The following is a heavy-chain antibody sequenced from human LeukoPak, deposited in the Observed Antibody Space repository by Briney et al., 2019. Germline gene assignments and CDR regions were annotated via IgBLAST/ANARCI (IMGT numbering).Heavy chain of an antibody. CDR3: AREEYSSGWYWYYGMDV. D-gene: IGHD6-19*01. CDR1: GYTFTGYY. J-gene: IGHJ6*02. CDR2: INPNSGGT. Sequence: ASVKVSCKASGYTFTGYYMHWVRQAPGQRLEWMGWINPNSGGTNYAQKFQGRVTMTRDTSISTAYMELSRLRSDDTAVYYCAREEYSSGWYWYYGMDVWGQGTTVTVSS. V-gene: IGHV1-2*02.